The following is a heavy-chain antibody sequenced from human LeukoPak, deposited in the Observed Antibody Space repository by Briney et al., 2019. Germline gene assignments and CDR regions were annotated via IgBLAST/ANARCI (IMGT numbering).Heavy chain of an antibody. CDR1: GVSISSSNW. CDR3: ARSTGYFDC. CDR2: IYHSGST. D-gene: IGHD3-22*01. Sequence: SETLSLTCAVSGVSISSSNWWTWVRQPPGKGLEWIGDIYHSGSTNYNPSLSSRLTISVDKSKHQFSLKLTSVTAADTAVYYCARSTGYFDCWGQGTLVTVSS. V-gene: IGHV4-4*02. J-gene: IGHJ4*02.